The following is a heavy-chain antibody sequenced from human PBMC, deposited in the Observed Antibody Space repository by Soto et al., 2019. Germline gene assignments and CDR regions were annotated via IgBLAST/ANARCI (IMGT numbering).Heavy chain of an antibody. D-gene: IGHD2-21*01. CDR1: GGSISSGGHS. CDR3: ARGPPHSH. Sequence: QLQLQESGSGLVKPSQTLSLTCAVSGGSISSGGHSWSLIRQPPGKGLEWIGYIYQSGSTYYNPSLKSRVTISVDRSKNQFSLKVSSVTAADTAVYYCARGPPHSHWGQGTLVTVSS. V-gene: IGHV4-30-2*01. J-gene: IGHJ4*02. CDR2: IYQSGST.